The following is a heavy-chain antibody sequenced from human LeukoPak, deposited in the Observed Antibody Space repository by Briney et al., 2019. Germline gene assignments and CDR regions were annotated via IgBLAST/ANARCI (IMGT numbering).Heavy chain of an antibody. CDR1: GFTFSSYA. D-gene: IGHD6-6*01. J-gene: IGHJ4*02. CDR2: ISGSGGST. V-gene: IGHV3-23*01. Sequence: GGFLRLSCAVSGFTFSSYAMSWVRQAPGKGLEWVSAISGSGGSTYYADSVKGRFTISRDNSKNTLYLQMDSLRAEDTAVYYCALRRSVAEVDYWGQGTLVTVSS. CDR3: ALRRSVAEVDY.